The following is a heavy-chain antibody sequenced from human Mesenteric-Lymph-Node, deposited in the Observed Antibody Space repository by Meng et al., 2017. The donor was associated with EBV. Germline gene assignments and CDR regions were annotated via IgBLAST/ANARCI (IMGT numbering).Heavy chain of an antibody. D-gene: IGHD6-19*01. J-gene: IGHJ4*02. CDR2: IYHRGST. Sequence: VQAQEPGPGSVKASGSLSLTCAASGGSIRTSNWWSGVRQPPGKGLEWIGEIYHRGSTNYNPSLTSRVTISVDESKNEFSLSLTSVTAADTAVYFCARVNEGQWLVRGAFDYWGQGTLVTVSS. CDR1: GGSIRTSNW. CDR3: ARVNEGQWLVRGAFDY. V-gene: IGHV4-4*02.